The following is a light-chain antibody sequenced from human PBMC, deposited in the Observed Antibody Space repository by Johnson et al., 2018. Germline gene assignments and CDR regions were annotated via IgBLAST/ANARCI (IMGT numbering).Light chain of an antibody. Sequence: QSVLTQPPSVSAAPGQKVTISCSGSSSNIGNNYVSWYQQLPGTAPTLLIYEHNKRPSGIPDRFSGSKSGTSATLGITGLQTGAEADYYCGTWASSLSAGNVFGTGTKVTVL. J-gene: IGLJ1*01. CDR1: SSNIGNNY. V-gene: IGLV1-51*02. CDR2: EHN. CDR3: GTWASSLSAGNV.